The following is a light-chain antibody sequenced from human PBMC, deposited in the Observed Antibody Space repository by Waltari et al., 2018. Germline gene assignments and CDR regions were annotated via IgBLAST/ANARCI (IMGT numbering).Light chain of an antibody. CDR1: SSDSCGYEY. CDR3: SSFTSSTTGI. Sequence: SALTQPDSVSGSPGQSITISCSGISSDSCGYEYVSWYQQHPGKAPKVIIYAVNNRPSGVSNRFSGSKSGSSASLTISGLQAEDEADYYCSSFTSSTTGIFGGGTK. J-gene: IGLJ2*01. V-gene: IGLV2-14*03. CDR2: AVN.